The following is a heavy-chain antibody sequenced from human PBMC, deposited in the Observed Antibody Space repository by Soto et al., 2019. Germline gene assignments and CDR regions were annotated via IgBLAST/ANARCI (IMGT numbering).Heavy chain of an antibody. CDR1: GGSISSSSYY. V-gene: IGHV4-39*01. Sequence: SETLSLTCTVSGGSISSSSYYWGWIRQPPGKGLEWIGSIYYSGSTYYNPSLKSRVTISVDTSKNQFSLKLSSVTAADTAVYYCARHGYDDSSGYYFYYYYGMDVWGQGPSVTVS. CDR3: ARHGYDDSSGYYFYYYYGMDV. D-gene: IGHD3-22*01. CDR2: IYYSGST. J-gene: IGHJ6*02.